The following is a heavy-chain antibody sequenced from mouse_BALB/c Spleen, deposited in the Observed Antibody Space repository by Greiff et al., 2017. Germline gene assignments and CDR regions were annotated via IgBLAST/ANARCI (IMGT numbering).Heavy chain of an antibody. J-gene: IGHJ4*01. CDR1: GFTFSSFG. CDR2: ISSGSSTI. V-gene: IGHV5-17*02. Sequence: DVKLMESGGGLVKPGGSRKLSCAASGFTFSSFGMHWVRQAPEKGLEWVAYISSGSSTIYYADTVKGRFTISRDNPKNTLFLQMTSLRSEDTAMFYCARVGYDAMDYLGQGTSVTVSS. CDR3: ARVGYDAMDY.